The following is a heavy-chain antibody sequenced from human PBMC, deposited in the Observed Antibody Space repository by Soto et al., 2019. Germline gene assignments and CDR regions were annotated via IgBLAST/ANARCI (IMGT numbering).Heavy chain of an antibody. J-gene: IGHJ4*02. D-gene: IGHD3-16*02. Sequence: GGSLRLSCAASGFTFSSYGMHWVRQAPGKGLEWVAVIWYDGSNKYYADSVKGRFTISRDNSKNTLYLQMNSLRAEDTAVYYCARDQGGSYRQYYFDYWGQGTLVTVSS. CDR3: ARDQGGSYRQYYFDY. CDR1: GFTFSSYG. V-gene: IGHV3-33*01. CDR2: IWYDGSNK.